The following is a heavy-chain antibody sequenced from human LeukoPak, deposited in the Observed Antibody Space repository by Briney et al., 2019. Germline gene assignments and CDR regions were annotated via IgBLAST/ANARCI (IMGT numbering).Heavy chain of an antibody. D-gene: IGHD6-13*01. V-gene: IGHV6-1*01. J-gene: IGHJ3*02. CDR1: GDSVSSNSAT. CDR2: TYYRSKWYD. CDR3: ARGDSSTWYFLGAFDI. Sequence: SQTFSLTCAISGDSVSSNSATWNWIRQSPSRGLEWLGRTYYRSKWYDDYALSMKSRITINPDTSKNQFSLQLSSVTPEDTAVYYCARGDSSTWYFLGAFDIWGQGTMVTVSS.